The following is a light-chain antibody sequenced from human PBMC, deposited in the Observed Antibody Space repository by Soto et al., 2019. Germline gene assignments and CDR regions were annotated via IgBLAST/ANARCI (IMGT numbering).Light chain of an antibody. V-gene: IGKV1-27*01. CDR1: QAISSY. Sequence: DIQLTQSPSSLSASVGDRVTITCRASQAISSYLAWYQQKPGKVPELLIYATSTLQSGAPSRFSGSGSGTDFTLTISSLQPEDVATYYCHKYYHAPTFGGGTKVESK. CDR2: ATS. CDR3: HKYYHAPT. J-gene: IGKJ4*01.